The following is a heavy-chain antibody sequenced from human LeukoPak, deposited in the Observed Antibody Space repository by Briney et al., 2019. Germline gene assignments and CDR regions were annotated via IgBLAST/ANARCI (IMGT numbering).Heavy chain of an antibody. D-gene: IGHD3-3*01. J-gene: IGHJ5*02. CDR2: IYHSGST. CDR3: ARLSSKVTIFGVATFDL. CDR1: GYSISSGYY. Sequence: SETLSLTCAVSGYSISSGYYCGWIRHPPGKGLEWIGSIYHSGSTYYNPSLKSRVTISVDTSKNQFSLKLSSVTAADTAVYYCARLSSKVTIFGVATFDLWGQGTLVTVSS. V-gene: IGHV4-38-2*01.